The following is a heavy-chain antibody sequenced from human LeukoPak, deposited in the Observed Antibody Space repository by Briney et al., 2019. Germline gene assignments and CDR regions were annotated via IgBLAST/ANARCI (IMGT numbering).Heavy chain of an antibody. CDR3: AREAGDFWSGYPMIEGPYYFDY. CDR2: IIPIFGTA. J-gene: IGHJ4*02. Sequence: GSSVTVSCKASGGTFSSYAISWVRQAPGQGLEWMGGIIPIFGTANYAQKFQGRVTITADESTSTAYMELSSLRSEDTAVYYCAREAGDFWSGYPMIEGPYYFDYWGQGTLVTVSS. D-gene: IGHD3-3*01. CDR1: GGTFSSYA. V-gene: IGHV1-69*01.